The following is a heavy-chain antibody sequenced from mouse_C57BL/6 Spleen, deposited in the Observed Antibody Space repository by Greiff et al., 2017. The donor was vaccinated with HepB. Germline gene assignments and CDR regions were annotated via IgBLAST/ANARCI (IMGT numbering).Heavy chain of an antibody. CDR1: GFSLTSYG. D-gene: IGHD4-1*02. CDR2: IWSGGST. J-gene: IGHJ3*01. Sequence: VQLKESGPGLVQPSQSLSITCTVSGFSLTSYGVHWVRQSPGKGLEWLGVIWSGGSTDYNAAFISRLSISKDNSKSQVFFKMNSLQADDTAIYYCARPSNWDWFADWGQGTLVTVSA. CDR3: ARPSNWDWFAD. V-gene: IGHV2-2*01.